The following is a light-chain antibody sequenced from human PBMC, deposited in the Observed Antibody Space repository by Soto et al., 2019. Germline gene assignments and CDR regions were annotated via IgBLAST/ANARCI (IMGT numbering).Light chain of an antibody. V-gene: IGLV1-44*01. CDR2: SNN. CDR1: SSNIGSNT. CDR3: AAWDDSLNGRV. Sequence: QSVLTQPPSASVTPGQRVTISCSGSSSNIGSNTVNWYQQLPGTAPKLLIYSNNQRPSGVPDRFSSSKSGTSASLAISGLQSEDEADYYCAAWDDSLNGRVFGGGTKVTVL. J-gene: IGLJ2*01.